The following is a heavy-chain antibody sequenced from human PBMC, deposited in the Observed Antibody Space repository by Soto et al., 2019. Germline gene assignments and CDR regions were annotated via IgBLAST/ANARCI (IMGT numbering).Heavy chain of an antibody. CDR3: SKVGWFGELMPFES. J-gene: IGHJ4*02. Sequence: QVQLVQSGAEVRDPGASVNISCKASGDTFKYSSFTWVRQAPGQGLEWMGWISAQKGDTNYAQDFQGRVTMTTDKSTSTVDMDLRSLRSDDTDIYYCSKVGWFGELMPFESWGQGTLVRVS. V-gene: IGHV1-18*04. D-gene: IGHD3-10*01. CDR2: ISAQKGDT. CDR1: GDTFKYSS.